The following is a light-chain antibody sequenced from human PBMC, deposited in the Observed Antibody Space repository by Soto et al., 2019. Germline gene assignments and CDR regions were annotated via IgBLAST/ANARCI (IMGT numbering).Light chain of an antibody. J-gene: IGKJ4*01. Sequence: DIQMTQSPSSLSASVGDRVTIPCRASQSISNYVNWYQQKPGKAPKLLIYAASSLQSGVPSRFSGSGSGTDFTITISSLQPEDFATYYCQKSYFTPPTFGGGTKLEIK. CDR3: QKSYFTPPT. CDR1: QSISNY. V-gene: IGKV1-39*01. CDR2: AAS.